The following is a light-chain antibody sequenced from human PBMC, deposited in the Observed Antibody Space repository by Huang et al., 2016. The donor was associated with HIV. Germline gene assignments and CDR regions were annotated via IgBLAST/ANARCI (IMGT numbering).Light chain of an antibody. CDR2: GAS. Sequence: EIVMTQSPATLSVSPGDRATLSCRASPSVSSNLAWYQQKPGQAPRLLIYGASTSATSIPMRFSGSGSGREFTLTISSLQSEDFAVYYCQQYNNWPRTFGQGTKVEIK. CDR3: QQYNNWPRT. CDR1: PSVSSN. J-gene: IGKJ1*01. V-gene: IGKV3-15*01.